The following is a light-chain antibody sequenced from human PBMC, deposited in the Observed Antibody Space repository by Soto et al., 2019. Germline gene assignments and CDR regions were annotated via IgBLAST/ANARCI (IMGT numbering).Light chain of an antibody. V-gene: IGLV2-14*01. CDR2: DVS. Sequence: QSALTQPASVSGSPGQSITISCTGTSSDVGGYNYVSWYQQHPGKAPKLMIYDVSNRPSGVSNRFSGSKSGNTASLTISGLQAEDEADYYCSSYTSCILFGGGTKLTVL. J-gene: IGLJ2*01. CDR3: SSYTSCIL. CDR1: SSDVGGYNY.